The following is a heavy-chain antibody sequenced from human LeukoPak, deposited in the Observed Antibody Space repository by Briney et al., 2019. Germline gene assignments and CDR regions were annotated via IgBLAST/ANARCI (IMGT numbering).Heavy chain of an antibody. J-gene: IGHJ4*02. V-gene: IGHV3-33*01. CDR1: GLTFSRSG. CDR3: ASAPYGSGTFLDY. Sequence: GRSLRLSCAASGLTFSRSGMHWGRQAPDKGLEWVAVMWYDGSDKYSADSVKGRFTISRDNSKNTLYLQMNSLRAEDTAVYYCASAPYGSGTFLDYWGQGTLVTVSS. CDR2: MWYDGSDK. D-gene: IGHD3-10*01.